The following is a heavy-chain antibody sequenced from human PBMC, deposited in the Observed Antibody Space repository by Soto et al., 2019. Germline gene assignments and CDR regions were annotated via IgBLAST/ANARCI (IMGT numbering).Heavy chain of an antibody. D-gene: IGHD1-26*01. CDR3: ARLGGSHAVPHFDY. V-gene: IGHV4-30-2*01. J-gene: IGHJ4*02. CDR1: GGSISSGGYS. Sequence: SETLSLTCAVSGGSISSGGYSWSWIRQPPGKGLEWIGYMYHSGSTNYNPSLKSRVTLSVDTSKNQFSLKLSSVTAADTAVYYCARLGGSHAVPHFDYWGQGTLVTVSS. CDR2: MYHSGST.